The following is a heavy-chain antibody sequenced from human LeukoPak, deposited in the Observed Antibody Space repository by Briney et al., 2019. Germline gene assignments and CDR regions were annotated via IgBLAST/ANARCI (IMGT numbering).Heavy chain of an antibody. J-gene: IGHJ4*02. CDR2: ISSSGSTI. D-gene: IGHD5-12*01. CDR1: GFTFSSYE. V-gene: IGHV3-48*03. CDR3: AKDKLRGIVANFDY. Sequence: GGSLRLSCAASGFTFSSYEMNWVRQAPGKGLEWVSYISSSGSTIYYADSVKGRFTISRDNAKNSLYLQMTSLRAEDTAVYYCAKDKLRGIVANFDYWGQGTLVTVSS.